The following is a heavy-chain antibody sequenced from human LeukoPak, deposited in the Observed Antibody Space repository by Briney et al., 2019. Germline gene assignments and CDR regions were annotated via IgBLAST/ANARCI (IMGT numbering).Heavy chain of an antibody. CDR1: GFTVSSNY. CDR3: ARAVGVSAIHNAFDI. D-gene: IGHD2-21*01. V-gene: IGHV3-66*02. Sequence: GGSLRLSCAASGFTVSSNYMSWVRQAPGKGLEWVSVIYSGGGTDYADSVKGGFTIYRDNSKNTLYLQMTSLRAEDTAVYYCARAVGVSAIHNAFDIWGQGTMVTVCS. J-gene: IGHJ3*02. CDR2: IYSGGGT.